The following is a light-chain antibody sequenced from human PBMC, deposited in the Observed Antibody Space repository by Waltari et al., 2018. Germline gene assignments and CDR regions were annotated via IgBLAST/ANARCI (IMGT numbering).Light chain of an antibody. CDR2: GAS. Sequence: EILMTQSPVTLSVSPGERATLSCRASQSVSSNLAWYQQKPGQAPRLLIYGASTRANGIPARFSGSGSGTEFTLTISSLQSEDFAVYYCQQRGDWPITFGQGTRLETK. V-gene: IGKV3-15*01. CDR1: QSVSSN. J-gene: IGKJ5*01. CDR3: QQRGDWPIT.